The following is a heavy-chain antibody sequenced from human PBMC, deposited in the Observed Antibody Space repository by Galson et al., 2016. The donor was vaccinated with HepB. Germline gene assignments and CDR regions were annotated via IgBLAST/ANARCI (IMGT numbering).Heavy chain of an antibody. Sequence: SLRLSCAASGFSFSRYWMAWVRQAPGKGLEWVGNIGADGTANDYVGSVKGRFTMSRDNAQKSLFLQMTSLRVEDTAVYYCARENFWKLDQWGQGTLVTVSS. V-gene: IGHV3-7*03. CDR2: IGADGTAN. J-gene: IGHJ5*02. CDR3: ARENFWKLDQ. CDR1: GFSFSRYW. D-gene: IGHD3-3*01.